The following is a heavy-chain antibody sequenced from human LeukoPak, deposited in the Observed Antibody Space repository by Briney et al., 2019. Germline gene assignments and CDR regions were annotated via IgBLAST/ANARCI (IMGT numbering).Heavy chain of an antibody. Sequence: SQTLSLTCTVSGGSISSGGYYWSWIRQPPGKGLEWIGYIYYSGSTYYNPSLKSRVTISVDTSKNQFSLKLSSVTAADTAVYYCARVVGDIVVVPAAKDYYYMDVWGKGTTVTVSS. J-gene: IGHJ6*03. CDR3: ARVVGDIVVVPAAKDYYYMDV. CDR1: GGSISSGGYY. D-gene: IGHD2-2*01. V-gene: IGHV4-30-4*08. CDR2: IYYSGST.